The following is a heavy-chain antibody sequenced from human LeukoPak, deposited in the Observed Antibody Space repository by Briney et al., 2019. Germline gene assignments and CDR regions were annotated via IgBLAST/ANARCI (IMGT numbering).Heavy chain of an antibody. CDR1: GFTFSTYA. J-gene: IGHJ4*02. V-gene: IGHV3-23*01. D-gene: IGHD1-14*01. CDR2: ISGSGGST. Sequence: GGSLRLSCAASGFTFSTYAMNWVRQAPGKGLEWVSGISGSGGSTYYADSVKGRFTISRDNSKNTLYLQMNSLRAEDTAVYYCATSPSTLPNQGYWGQGTPVTVSS. CDR3: ATSPSTLPNQGY.